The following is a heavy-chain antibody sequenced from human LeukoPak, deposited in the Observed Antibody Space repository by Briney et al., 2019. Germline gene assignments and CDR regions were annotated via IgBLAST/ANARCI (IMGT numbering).Heavy chain of an antibody. CDR2: IYPGDSDT. CDR3: ARHGPVGAVAEGGDY. Sequence: GESLKISCKGSGYSFTTYWIGWVRQMPGKGLEWMGIIYPGDSDTRYSPSFQGQVTISADKSISTAYLQWSSLKASDTAMYYCARHGPVGAVAEGGDYWGQGTLLTVSS. J-gene: IGHJ4*02. CDR1: GYSFTTYW. V-gene: IGHV5-51*01. D-gene: IGHD6-19*01.